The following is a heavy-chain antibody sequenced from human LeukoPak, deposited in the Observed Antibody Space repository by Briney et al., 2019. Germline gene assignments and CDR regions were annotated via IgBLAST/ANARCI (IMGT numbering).Heavy chain of an antibody. J-gene: IGHJ4*02. CDR3: AGDTGYYGSGSYYRVFDY. D-gene: IGHD3-10*01. Sequence: GGSLRLSCAASGFTFSSYSMNWVRQAPGKGLEWVSSISSSSSYIYYADSVKGRFTISRDNAKNSLYLQMNSLRAEDTAVYYCAGDTGYYGSGSYYRVFDYWGQGTLVTVSS. CDR1: GFTFSSYS. V-gene: IGHV3-21*01. CDR2: ISSSSSYI.